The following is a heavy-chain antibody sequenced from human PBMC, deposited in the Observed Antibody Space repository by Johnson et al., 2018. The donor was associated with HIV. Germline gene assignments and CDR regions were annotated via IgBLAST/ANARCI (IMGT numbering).Heavy chain of an antibody. J-gene: IGHJ3*02. Sequence: EVQLVESGGGLVKPGGSLRLSCVASGFTFRTYWMHWVRQAPGKGLVWVSRIKTDGSSTSYADSVKGRFTISRDNSKNTLYLQMNSLRAEDTAVYYCAKRGSGWPSDAFDIWGQGTMVTVSS. V-gene: IGHV3-74*02. CDR2: IKTDGSST. D-gene: IGHD6-19*01. CDR1: GFTFRTYW. CDR3: AKRGSGWPSDAFDI.